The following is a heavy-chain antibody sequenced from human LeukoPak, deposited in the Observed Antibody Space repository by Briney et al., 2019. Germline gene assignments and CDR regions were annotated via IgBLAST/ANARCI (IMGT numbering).Heavy chain of an antibody. J-gene: IGHJ4*02. CDR3: ARGEYSSTWMVY. CDR2: IYHTGGA. V-gene: IGHV4-4*02. Sequence: PSETLSLTCAVSGGSISSTNWWTWVRQPPGKGLEWIGEIYHTGGASYNPSLGSRVTMSVDKSKNQFSLRLTSVTAADTALYYCARGEYSSTWMVYWGQGTLVTVSS. CDR1: GGSISSTNW. D-gene: IGHD6-13*01.